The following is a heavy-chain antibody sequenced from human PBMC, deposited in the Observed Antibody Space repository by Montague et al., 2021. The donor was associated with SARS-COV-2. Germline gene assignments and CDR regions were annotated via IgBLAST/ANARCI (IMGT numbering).Heavy chain of an antibody. Sequence: TLSLTCTVSGGSISKGSYYWTWIRQPAGAGLEWIGHIYTSGSTNYNPSLKSPVTVSADTSHNQFSLKLSSVSAADTAVYYCARARGGEGIAVRTFDSWGQGTLVSVSS. CDR3: ARARGGEGIAVRTFDS. D-gene: IGHD6-19*01. CDR2: IYTSGST. V-gene: IGHV4-61*09. CDR1: GGSISKGSYY. J-gene: IGHJ4*02.